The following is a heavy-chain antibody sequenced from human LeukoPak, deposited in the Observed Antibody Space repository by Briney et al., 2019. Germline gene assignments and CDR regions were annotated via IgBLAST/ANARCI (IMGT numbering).Heavy chain of an antibody. CDR2: INPNSGGT. Sequence: WASVKVSCKATGYTFTGYYRHWVRQAPGQGLEWMGWINPNSGGTNYAQKFQGRVTMTRDTSISTAYMELSRLRSDDTAVYYCASPRYCSSTSCYTYYTDVWGKGTTVTVSS. V-gene: IGHV1-2*02. D-gene: IGHD2-2*02. J-gene: IGHJ6*03. CDR1: GYTFTGYY. CDR3: ASPRYCSSTSCYTYYTDV.